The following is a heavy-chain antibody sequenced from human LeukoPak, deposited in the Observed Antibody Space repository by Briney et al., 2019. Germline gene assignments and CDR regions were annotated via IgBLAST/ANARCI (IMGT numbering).Heavy chain of an antibody. V-gene: IGHV4-59*11. Sequence: SETLSLTCTVSGGSISSHYWSWIRQPPGKGLEWIGYIYYSGSTNYNPSLKSRVTISVDTSKNQFSLKLSSVTAADTAVYYCARDLGAELFDYWGQGTLVTVSS. D-gene: IGHD1-26*01. CDR3: ARDLGAELFDY. CDR1: GGSISSHY. CDR2: IYYSGST. J-gene: IGHJ4*02.